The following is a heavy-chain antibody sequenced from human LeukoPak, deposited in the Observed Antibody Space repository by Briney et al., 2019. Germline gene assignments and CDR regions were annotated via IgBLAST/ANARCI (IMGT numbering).Heavy chain of an antibody. V-gene: IGHV4-30-2*01. CDR3: ARDRGRMVYAVWFDP. J-gene: IGHJ5*02. Sequence: SQTLSLTCTVSGGSISSGGYYWSWIRQPPGKGLEWIGYIHHSGSTNYNPSLKSRVTISVDTSKNQFSLKLGSVTAADTAVYYCARDRGRMVYAVWFDPWGQGTLVTVSS. CDR2: IHHSGST. D-gene: IGHD2-8*01. CDR1: GGSISSGGYY.